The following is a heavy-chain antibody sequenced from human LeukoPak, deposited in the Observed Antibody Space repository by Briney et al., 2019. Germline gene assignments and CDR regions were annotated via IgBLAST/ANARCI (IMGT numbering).Heavy chain of an antibody. V-gene: IGHV1-46*01. J-gene: IGHJ3*02. Sequence: EASVKVSCKASGYTFTSYYMHWVRQAPGQGLEWMGIINPSGGSTSYAQKFQGRVTMTRDTSTSTVYMELSSLRSEDTAVYYCASGRHSSGYRDAFDIWGQGTMVTVSS. CDR2: INPSGGST. CDR3: ASGRHSSGYRDAFDI. CDR1: GYTFTSYY. D-gene: IGHD3-22*01.